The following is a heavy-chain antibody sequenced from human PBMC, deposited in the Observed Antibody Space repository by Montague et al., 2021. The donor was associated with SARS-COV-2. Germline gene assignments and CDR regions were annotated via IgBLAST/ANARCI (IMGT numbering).Heavy chain of an antibody. J-gene: IGHJ5*02. Sequence: TLSLTCTVSGVSITSDIYFWHWFRQPAGKGLEWIGRVYPLATNKYNPSLRSRLTLAFDTSKNQISLNLTPVTAADAAVYYCASYDFWSGYTDDLWGPGIRVTVSS. CDR2: VYPLATN. CDR3: ASYDFWSGYTDDL. V-gene: IGHV4-61*02. CDR1: GVSITSDIYF. D-gene: IGHD3-3*01.